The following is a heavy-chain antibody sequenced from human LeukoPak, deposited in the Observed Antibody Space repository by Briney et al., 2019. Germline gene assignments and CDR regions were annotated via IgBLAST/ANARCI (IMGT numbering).Heavy chain of an antibody. Sequence: GGSLRLSCAASGFTFSSYAMSWVRQAPGKGLEWVSGISGSGGTTYYADSVKGRFTIPRDNSKNTLYLQMTSLRAEDTAVYYCAKSSGTTVYFDYWGQGTLVTVSS. CDR3: AKSSGTTVYFDY. CDR2: ISGSGGTT. D-gene: IGHD1/OR15-1a*01. V-gene: IGHV3-23*01. CDR1: GFTFSSYA. J-gene: IGHJ4*02.